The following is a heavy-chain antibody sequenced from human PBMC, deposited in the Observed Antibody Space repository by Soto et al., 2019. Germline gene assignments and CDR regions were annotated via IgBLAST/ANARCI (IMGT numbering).Heavy chain of an antibody. CDR1: GGTFSRYT. CDR3: ASHFTGVLVLGTSPPGGDNYGWDV. J-gene: IGHJ6*04. D-gene: IGHD2-8*02. CDR2: IIPILDIP. V-gene: IGHV1-69*02. Sequence: QFHLVQYGAEVKKPGPSVKVSCKASGGTFSRYTFPWVRQSPGQGLEWMGRIIPILDIPNEAKNFQGRVTITADKSTSTAYMELSSLTSDDTAVYYCASHFTGVLVLGTSPPGGDNYGWDVWGEGTTVTVSS.